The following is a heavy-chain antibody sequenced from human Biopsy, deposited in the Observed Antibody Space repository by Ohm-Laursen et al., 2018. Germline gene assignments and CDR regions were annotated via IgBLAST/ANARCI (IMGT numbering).Heavy chain of an antibody. CDR2: NIPILGTG. D-gene: IGHD3-9*01. J-gene: IGHJ1*01. Sequence: SVKVSCNAPGGTFSNYGVNWVRQAPGQGLEWLGRNIPILGTGNYAQKFQDRVTVAADTSTGTATMELRSLRSDDTAVYYCASKLTGYFHHWGQGTLVIVSS. V-gene: IGHV1-69*06. CDR3: ASKLTGYFHH. CDR1: GGTFSNYG.